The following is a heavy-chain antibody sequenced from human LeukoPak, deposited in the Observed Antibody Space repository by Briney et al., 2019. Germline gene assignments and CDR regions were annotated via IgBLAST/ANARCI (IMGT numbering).Heavy chain of an antibody. Sequence: GGSLRLSCAASGFTFSSYAMSWVRQAPGKGLEWVSAISGSGGSTYYADSVKGRFTISRDNAKNSLYLQMNSLRAEDTAVYYCARDRGYYYDSSGYYYSFDYWGQGTLVTVSS. V-gene: IGHV3-23*01. D-gene: IGHD3-22*01. CDR1: GFTFSSYA. CDR3: ARDRGYYYDSSGYYYSFDY. CDR2: ISGSGGST. J-gene: IGHJ4*02.